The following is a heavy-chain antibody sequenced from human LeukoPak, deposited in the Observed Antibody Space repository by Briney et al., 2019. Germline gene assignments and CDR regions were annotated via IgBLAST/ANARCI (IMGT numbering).Heavy chain of an antibody. CDR1: GYTFTSYD. CDR2: MNPNSGNT. Sequence: ASVKVSCKASGYTFTSYDINWVRQATGQGLEWMGWMNPNSGNTGYAQKFQGRVTMTRNTSISTAYMELSSLRSEDTAVYYCARRGLISSALDYWGQGTLVTVSS. CDR3: ARRGLISSALDY. V-gene: IGHV1-8*01. J-gene: IGHJ4*02. D-gene: IGHD6-19*01.